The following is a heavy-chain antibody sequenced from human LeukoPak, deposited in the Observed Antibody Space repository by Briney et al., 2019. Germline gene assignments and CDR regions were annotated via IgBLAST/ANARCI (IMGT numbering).Heavy chain of an antibody. J-gene: IGHJ4*02. CDR1: GGSFSGYY. D-gene: IGHD5-24*01. CDR3: ARLRWLQYFDS. Sequence: PSETLSLTCAVYGGSFSGYYWSWIRQPPGKGLEWIGEINHSGSTNYNPSLKSRVTISVDTSKNQFSLKLSSVTAADTAVYYCARLRWLQYFDSWRQGTLVTVST. V-gene: IGHV4-34*01. CDR2: INHSGST.